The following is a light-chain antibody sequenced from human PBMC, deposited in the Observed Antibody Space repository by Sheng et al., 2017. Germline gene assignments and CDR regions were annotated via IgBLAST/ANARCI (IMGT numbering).Light chain of an antibody. Sequence: DIVMTQSPDSLAVSLGERATINCKSSQSVLYSSNNKNYLAWYQQKPGQPPKLLIYWASTRESGVPDRFSGSGSGTDFTLTISSLQAEDVAVYYCQQYXSTPGTFGQGTKVEIK. V-gene: IGKV4-1*01. CDR2: WAS. CDR1: QSVLYSSNNKNY. J-gene: IGKJ1*01. CDR3: QQYXSTPGT.